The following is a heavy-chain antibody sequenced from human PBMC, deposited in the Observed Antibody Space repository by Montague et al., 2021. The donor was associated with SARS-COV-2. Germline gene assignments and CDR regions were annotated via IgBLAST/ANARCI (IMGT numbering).Heavy chain of an antibody. CDR2: IYYSGSA. CDR1: GGSISGYY. J-gene: IGHJ6*02. Sequence: SETLSLTCTVSGGSISGYYWSWIRQPPGKGLEWIGYIYYSGSAKYNPFLESRVTVSVDRSENQVSLKLSSVTAADTAVYYCARLLRSCTNGVCRTYYYYAMDVWDQGTTVTVSS. CDR3: ARLLRSCTNGVCRTYYYYAMDV. V-gene: IGHV4-59*01. D-gene: IGHD2-8*01.